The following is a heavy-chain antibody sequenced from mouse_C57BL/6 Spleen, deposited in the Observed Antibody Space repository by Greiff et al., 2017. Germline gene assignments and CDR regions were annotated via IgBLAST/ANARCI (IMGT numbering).Heavy chain of an antibody. CDR1: GYTFTDYY. V-gene: IGHV1-26*01. CDR3: ANWDGAY. J-gene: IGHJ3*01. Sequence: VQLQQSGPELVKPGASVKISCKASGYTFTDYYMNWVKQSHGKSLEWIGDINPNNGGTSYNQKFKGKATLTVDKSSSTAYMELRSLTSEDSAVYYCANWDGAYWGQGTLVTVSA. D-gene: IGHD4-1*01. CDR2: INPNNGGT.